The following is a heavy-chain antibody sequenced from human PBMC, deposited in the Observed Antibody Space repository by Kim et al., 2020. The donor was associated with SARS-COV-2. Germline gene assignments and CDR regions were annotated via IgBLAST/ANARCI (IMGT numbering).Heavy chain of an antibody. D-gene: IGHD3-22*01. Sequence: KGRFTISRDNSKNTLYLQMNSLRAEDTAVYYCAKDPSYDSSGYYSSPYDYWGQGTLVTVSS. J-gene: IGHJ4*02. V-gene: IGHV3-23*01. CDR3: AKDPSYDSSGYYSSPYDY.